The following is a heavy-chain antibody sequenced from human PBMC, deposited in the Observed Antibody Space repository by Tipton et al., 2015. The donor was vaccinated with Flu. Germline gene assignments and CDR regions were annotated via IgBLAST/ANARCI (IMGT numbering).Heavy chain of an antibody. D-gene: IGHD3-3*01. Sequence: SLRLSCAASGFTFSSFVMHWVRQAPGKGLEWVAAISYDGSNKYYADFVKGRLTISRDNSNNTLYLHMNSLRTEDTALYYCARGFNGMDVWGQGTTVTVSS. CDR2: ISYDGSNK. J-gene: IGHJ6*02. CDR1: GFTFSSFV. CDR3: ARGFNGMDV. V-gene: IGHV3-30*03.